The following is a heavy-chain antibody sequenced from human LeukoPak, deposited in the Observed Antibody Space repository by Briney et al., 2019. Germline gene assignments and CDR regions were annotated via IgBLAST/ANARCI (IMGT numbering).Heavy chain of an antibody. CDR3: ARSGDYHTDYYYYGMDV. CDR1: GYSFTSYW. CDR2: IYPGDSDT. V-gene: IGHV5-51*01. Sequence: GESLKISCKGSGYSFTSYWIGWVRQMPGKGLEWMGIIYPGDSDTRYSPSFQGQVTISADKSISTAYLQWSSLKASDTAMYYCARSGDYHTDYYYYGMDVWGQGTTVTVSS. D-gene: IGHD4-17*01. J-gene: IGHJ6*02.